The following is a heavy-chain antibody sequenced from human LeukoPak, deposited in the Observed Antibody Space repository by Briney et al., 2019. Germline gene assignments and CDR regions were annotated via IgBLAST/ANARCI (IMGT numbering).Heavy chain of an antibody. J-gene: IGHJ4*02. CDR3: GKGLRYFDY. D-gene: IGHD3-9*01. V-gene: IGHV3-23*01. CDR1: GFTFSSYA. Sequence: GGSLRLSCAASGFTFSSYAMRWVRQAPGKGLEWVSAISGSSGSTYYADSVKGRFTISRDNSKNTLYLQMNSLRAEDTAVYYCGKGLRYFDYWGQGTLVTVSS. CDR2: ISGSSGST.